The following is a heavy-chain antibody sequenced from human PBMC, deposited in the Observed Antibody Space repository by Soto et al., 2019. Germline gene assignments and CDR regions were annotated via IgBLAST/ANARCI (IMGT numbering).Heavy chain of an antibody. Sequence: QVQLQESGPGLVKPSQTLSLTCTVSGGSISTGGYYWSWIRQYPGKGLEWIGYIYYTGSAHYNPSLTGRLTMAVDTSNNHFSLKLTSVTAADTAVYYCARGRSDIAVVPVDFWGPGTLVSVSS. CDR2: IYYTGSA. CDR3: ARGRSDIAVVPVDF. J-gene: IGHJ4*02. D-gene: IGHD2-2*01. V-gene: IGHV4-31*03. CDR1: GGSISTGGYY.